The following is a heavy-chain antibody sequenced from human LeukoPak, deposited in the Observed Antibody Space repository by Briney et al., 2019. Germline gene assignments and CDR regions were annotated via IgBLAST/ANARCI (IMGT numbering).Heavy chain of an antibody. V-gene: IGHV3-7*01. CDR1: GLTFSSYW. CDR3: ARDTANHLFDY. D-gene: IGHD1-14*01. Sequence: GGSLRLSCAASGLTFSSYWMSWVRQAPGKGLEWVANIKQDGSEKYYVDSVKGRFTISGDNAKNSLYLQMNSLRAEDTAVYYCARDTANHLFDYWGQGTLVTVSS. CDR2: IKQDGSEK. J-gene: IGHJ4*02.